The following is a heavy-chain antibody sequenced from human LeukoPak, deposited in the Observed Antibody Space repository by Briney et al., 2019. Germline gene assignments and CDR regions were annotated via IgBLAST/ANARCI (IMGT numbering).Heavy chain of an antibody. J-gene: IGHJ3*02. V-gene: IGHV3-15*01. CDR1: GFTFSNAW. CDR3: TTAPAAFDI. Sequence: GGSLRLSCAASGFTFSNAWMNWVRQAPGKGLEWVGRIKSKSYFGTTDYAAPVKGRFTISRDDAKNTLYLQMNSLKTGEAAVYNSTTAPAAFDIWGQGTMVTVPS. CDR2: IKSKSYFGTT.